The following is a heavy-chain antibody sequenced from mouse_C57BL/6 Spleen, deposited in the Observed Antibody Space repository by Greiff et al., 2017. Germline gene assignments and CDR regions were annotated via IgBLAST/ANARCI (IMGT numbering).Heavy chain of an antibody. D-gene: IGHD2-4*01. CDR3: ARSGRYDYDRLDIYWYFDV. Sequence: QVQLQQSGAELARPGASVKMSCKASGYTFTSYTMHWVKQRPGQGLEWIGYINPSSGYTKYNQKFKDKATLTADKSSSTAYMQLSSLTSEDSAVYYCARSGRYDYDRLDIYWYFDVWGTGTTVTVSS. J-gene: IGHJ1*03. CDR2: INPSSGYT. CDR1: GYTFTSYT. V-gene: IGHV1-4*01.